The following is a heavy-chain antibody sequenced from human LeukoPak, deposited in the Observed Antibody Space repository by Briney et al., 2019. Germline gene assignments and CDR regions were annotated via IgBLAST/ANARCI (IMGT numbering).Heavy chain of an antibody. CDR1: GFTFSSYA. V-gene: IGHV3-64*04. Sequence: TGGSLRLSCSASGFTFSSYAMHWVRQAPGKGLEYVSAISSNGGSTYYADSVKGRFTISRDNSKNTLYLQMNSLRAEDTAVYYCAKGHCGGDCYSYFDYWGQGTLVTVSS. CDR2: ISSNGGST. CDR3: AKGHCGGDCYSYFDY. J-gene: IGHJ4*02. D-gene: IGHD2-21*02.